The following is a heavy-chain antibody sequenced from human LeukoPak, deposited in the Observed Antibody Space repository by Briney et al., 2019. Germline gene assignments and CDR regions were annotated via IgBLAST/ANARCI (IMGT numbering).Heavy chain of an antibody. J-gene: IGHJ1*01. D-gene: IGHD4-17*01. V-gene: IGHV5-51*01. CDR3: ARTVTTSRIFAEYFQH. Sequence: GESLKISCKGSGYSFTSYWIGWVRQMPGKGLEWMGIIYPGDSDSRYSPSFQGQVTISADKSISTAYLQWSSLKASDTAMYYCARTVTTSRIFAEYFQHWGQGTLVTVSP. CDR1: GYSFTSYW. CDR2: IYPGDSDS.